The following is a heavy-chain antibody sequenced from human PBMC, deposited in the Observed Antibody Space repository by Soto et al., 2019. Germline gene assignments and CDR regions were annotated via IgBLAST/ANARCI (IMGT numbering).Heavy chain of an antibody. D-gene: IGHD3-9*01. CDR3: ARGSYYDILTGYHRGDWYDP. CDR1: GGTFSSYA. CDR2: IIPIFSTA. J-gene: IGHJ5*02. V-gene: IGHV1-69*13. Sequence: SVKVSCKASGGTFSSYAISWVRQAPGQGLEWMGGIIPIFSTANYAQKFQGRVTITADESTSTAYMELSSLRSEDTAVYYCARGSYYDILTGYHRGDWYDPWGQGTLVTVSS.